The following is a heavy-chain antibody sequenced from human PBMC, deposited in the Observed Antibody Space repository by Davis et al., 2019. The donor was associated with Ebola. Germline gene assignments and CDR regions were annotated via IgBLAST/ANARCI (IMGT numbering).Heavy chain of an antibody. D-gene: IGHD1-1*01. Sequence: ASVKVSCKASGYTFTSYGITWVRQAPGQGLEWMGWINPHNNNTNYAQNVQGRVTMTSDTATTTAYMEVGSLRSDDTAVYYCARAQFPTTSDHWGQGTLVTVSS. J-gene: IGHJ4*02. CDR2: INPHNNNT. CDR1: GYTFTSYG. V-gene: IGHV1-18*04. CDR3: ARAQFPTTSDH.